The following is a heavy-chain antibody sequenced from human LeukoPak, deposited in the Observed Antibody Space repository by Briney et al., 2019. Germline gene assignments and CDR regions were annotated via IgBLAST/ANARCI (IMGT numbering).Heavy chain of an antibody. CDR1: RFTFSRYS. J-gene: IGHJ4*02. Sequence: GGSLSLSCAASRFTFSRYSMNWVRQAPGEGLEWVSSISFTSNSKYYRDSLKGRFTTSRHNAKNSLYLQMNSLRAEDTAVYYCASHRANRDWGQGTLVTVSS. D-gene: IGHD1-14*01. V-gene: IGHV3-21*01. CDR2: ISFTSNSK. CDR3: ASHRANRD.